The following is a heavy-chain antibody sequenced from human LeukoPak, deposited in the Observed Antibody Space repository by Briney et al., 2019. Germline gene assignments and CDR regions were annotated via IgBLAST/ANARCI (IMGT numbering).Heavy chain of an antibody. CDR1: GGSFGGYY. D-gene: IGHD3-22*01. CDR3: ARAKVYYYDSSGYWRSHAFDI. J-gene: IGHJ3*02. Sequence: PSETLSLTCAVYGGSFGGYYWSWIRQPPGKGLEWIGEINHSGSTNYNPSLKSRVTISVDTSKNQFSLKLSSVTAADTAVYYCARAKVYYYDSSGYWRSHAFDIWGQGTMVTVSS. CDR2: INHSGST. V-gene: IGHV4-34*01.